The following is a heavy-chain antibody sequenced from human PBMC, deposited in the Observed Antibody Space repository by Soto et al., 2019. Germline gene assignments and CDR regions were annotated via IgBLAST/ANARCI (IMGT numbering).Heavy chain of an antibody. CDR1: GYTFTSYA. D-gene: IGHD2-2*01. V-gene: IGHV1-3*01. CDR3: ARALACYCTSTSSYRMSSFDH. Sequence: ASVKVSCKASGYTFTSYAMHWVRQAPGQRLEWMGWINAGNGNTKYSQKFQGRVTITRDTSASTAYMELSSLRSEDTAVYYCARALACYCTSTSSYRMSSFDHWGQGTLVTVSS. CDR2: INAGNGNT. J-gene: IGHJ4*02.